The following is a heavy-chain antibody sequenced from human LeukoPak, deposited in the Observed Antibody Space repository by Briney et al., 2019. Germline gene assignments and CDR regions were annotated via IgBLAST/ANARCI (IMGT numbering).Heavy chain of an antibody. V-gene: IGHV1-2*06. Sequence: ASVKVSCKASVYTFTGYYMHWVRQAPGQGLEWMGRINPNSGGTNYAQKFQGMVTMTRDTSISTAYMELSRLRSDDTAVYYCARAYMYSSSWYPFDYWGQGTMVTVSS. J-gene: IGHJ4*02. CDR3: ARAYMYSSSWYPFDY. CDR2: INPNSGGT. D-gene: IGHD6-13*01. CDR1: VYTFTGYY.